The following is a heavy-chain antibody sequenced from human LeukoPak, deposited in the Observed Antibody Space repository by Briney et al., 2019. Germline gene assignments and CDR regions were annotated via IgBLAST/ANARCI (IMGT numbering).Heavy chain of an antibody. Sequence: GGSLRLSCAASGFTFSGYTMNWVRQAPGKGLEWVAVISYDGSNKYYADSVKGRFTISRDNSKNTLYLQMNSLRAEDTAVYYCAKDLGPLDSGYFQHWGQGTLVTVSS. V-gene: IGHV3-30*18. CDR1: GFTFSGYT. J-gene: IGHJ1*01. CDR2: ISYDGSNK. CDR3: AKDLGPLDSGYFQH. D-gene: IGHD6-25*01.